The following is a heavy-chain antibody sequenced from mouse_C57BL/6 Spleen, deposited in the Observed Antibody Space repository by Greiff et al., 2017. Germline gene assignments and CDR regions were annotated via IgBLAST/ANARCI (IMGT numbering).Heavy chain of an antibody. J-gene: IGHJ2*01. Sequence: VQLQQSGPELVKPGASVKISCKASGYAFSSSWMNWVKQRPGKGLEWIGRIYPGDGDTNYNGKFKGKATLTADKSSSTAYMQLSSLTSEDSAVYFCARGGYGYENYFDYWGQGTTLTVSS. CDR1: GYAFSSSW. V-gene: IGHV1-82*01. CDR3: ARGGYGYENYFDY. D-gene: IGHD2-2*01. CDR2: IYPGDGDT.